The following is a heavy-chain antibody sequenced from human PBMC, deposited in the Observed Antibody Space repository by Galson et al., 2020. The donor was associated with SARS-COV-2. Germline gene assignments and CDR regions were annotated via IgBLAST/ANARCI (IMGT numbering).Heavy chain of an antibody. CDR1: GFTFSSYA. Sequence: GGSLRLSCSASGFTFSSYAMHWVRQAPGKGLEYVSAISSNGGSTYYADSVKGRFTISRDNSKNTLYLQMSSLRAEDTAVYYCVKDQIVVVVAATLPSNAFDIWGQGTMVTVSS. CDR2: ISSNGGST. J-gene: IGHJ3*02. D-gene: IGHD2-15*01. V-gene: IGHV3-64D*06. CDR3: VKDQIVVVVAATLPSNAFDI.